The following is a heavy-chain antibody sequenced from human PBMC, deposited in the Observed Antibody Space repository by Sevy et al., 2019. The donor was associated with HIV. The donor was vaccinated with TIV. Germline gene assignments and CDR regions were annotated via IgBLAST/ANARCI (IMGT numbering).Heavy chain of an antibody. CDR1: GYNIKNYA. V-gene: IGHV7-4-1*02. J-gene: IGHJ4*02. Sequence: ASVKVSCKASGYNIKNYAINWVRQAPGQGLEWMGWINTNTGNPTYAQAFKGRFVFSLDTSVSTAYLQITSLEAEDTAIYCCASPFLYSNAPEADYWGQGTLVTVSS. CDR2: INTNTGNP. D-gene: IGHD5-18*01. CDR3: ASPFLYSNAPEADY.